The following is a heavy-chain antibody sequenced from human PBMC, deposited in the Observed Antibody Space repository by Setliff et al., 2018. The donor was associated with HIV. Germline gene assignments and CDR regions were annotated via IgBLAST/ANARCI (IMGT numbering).Heavy chain of an antibody. CDR3: TRDRGTESGSTWWYFAL. CDR1: GFTFGDYA. CDR2: IRGKRGKAYDGTT. Sequence: PGGSLRLSCTDSGFTFGDYAMTWVRQAPGKGLEWVGFIRGKRGKAYDGTTEYATSVKGRFTISRDYSKNIAYLEMNSLKTEDPAVYYCTRDRGTESGSTWWYFALWGRGTLVTVSS. J-gene: IGHJ2*01. D-gene: IGHD3-3*01. V-gene: IGHV3-49*04.